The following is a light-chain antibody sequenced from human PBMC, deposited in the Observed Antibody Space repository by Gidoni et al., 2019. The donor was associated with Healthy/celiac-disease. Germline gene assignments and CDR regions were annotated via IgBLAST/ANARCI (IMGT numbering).Light chain of an antibody. CDR1: QSVSSN. V-gene: IGKV3-15*01. Sequence: EIVMTQYPATLSVSPGDRATLSCRASQSVSSNLAWYQQKPGQAHRLLIYGASTRATGIPARFSGSGSGTEFTLTISSLQSEDFAVYYCQQYNNWPPWTFGQGTKVEIK. J-gene: IGKJ1*01. CDR2: GAS. CDR3: QQYNNWPPWT.